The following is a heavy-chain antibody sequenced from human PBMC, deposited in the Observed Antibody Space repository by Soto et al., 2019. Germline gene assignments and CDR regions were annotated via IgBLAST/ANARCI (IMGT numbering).Heavy chain of an antibody. CDR3: ATYSSSWYVVY. CDR2: IYYSGST. Sequence: QLQLQESGPGLVKPSETLSLTCTVSGGSISSSSYYWGWIRQPPGKGLEWIGSIYYSGSTYYHPSLKSRVTISVDTSKNQFSLKLSSVTAADTAVYYCATYSSSWYVVYWGQGTLVTVSS. D-gene: IGHD6-13*01. V-gene: IGHV4-39*01. CDR1: GGSISSSSYY. J-gene: IGHJ4*02.